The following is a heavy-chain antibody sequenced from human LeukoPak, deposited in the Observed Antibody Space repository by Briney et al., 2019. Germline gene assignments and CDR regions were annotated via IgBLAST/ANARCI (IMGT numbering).Heavy chain of an antibody. CDR2: ISAYNGNT. V-gene: IGHV1-18*04. CDR1: GYTFTEYY. Sequence: GASVKVSCKASGYTFTEYYMHWVRQAPGQGLEWMGWISAYNGNTNYAQKLQGRVTMTTDTSTSTAFMYLRGLRSDDTAVYCARDNWNYGWFDPWGQGTLVTVSS. D-gene: IGHD1-7*01. J-gene: IGHJ5*02. CDR3: ARDNWNYGWFDP.